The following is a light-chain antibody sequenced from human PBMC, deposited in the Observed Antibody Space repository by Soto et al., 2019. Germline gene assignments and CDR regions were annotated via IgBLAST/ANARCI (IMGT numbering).Light chain of an antibody. Sequence: DVVMTQSPLSLPVTLGQPASISCRSSQGLVYSDGCVFLNWFHQRPGQSPRRLIYWVSNRDSGVPDRFSASGSGTDFTLKISRVEAEDVGVYYCMQGTHWPWTFGQGTKVEIK. J-gene: IGKJ1*01. CDR3: MQGTHWPWT. CDR1: QGLVYSDGCVF. V-gene: IGKV2-30*01. CDR2: WVS.